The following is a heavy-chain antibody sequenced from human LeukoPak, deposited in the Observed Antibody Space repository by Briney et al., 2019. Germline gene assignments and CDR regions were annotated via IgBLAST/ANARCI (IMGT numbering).Heavy chain of an antibody. Sequence: GGSLRLSCAASGFTVSSNYMSWVRQAPGKGLEWVSVIYSGGSTYYADSVKGRFTISRDNSKNTLYLQMNSLRAEDTAVYYCAKGLATMIVVVIRAFDIWGQGTMVTVSS. CDR1: GFTVSSNY. D-gene: IGHD3-22*01. CDR2: IYSGGST. CDR3: AKGLATMIVVVIRAFDI. J-gene: IGHJ3*02. V-gene: IGHV3-53*01.